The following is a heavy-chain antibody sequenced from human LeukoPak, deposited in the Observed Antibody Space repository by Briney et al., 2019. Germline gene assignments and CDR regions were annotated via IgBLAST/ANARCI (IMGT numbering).Heavy chain of an antibody. CDR3: ARSDRGSYVP. D-gene: IGHD1-26*01. CDR1: GFTFSSYE. V-gene: IGHV3-48*03. CDR2: ISSSSSTI. Sequence: GGSLRLSCAASGFTFSSYEMNWVRQAPGKGLEWVSYISSSSSTIYYADSVKGRFTISRDNAKNSLYLQMNSLRAEDTAVYYCARSDRGSYVPWGQGTLVTVSS. J-gene: IGHJ5*02.